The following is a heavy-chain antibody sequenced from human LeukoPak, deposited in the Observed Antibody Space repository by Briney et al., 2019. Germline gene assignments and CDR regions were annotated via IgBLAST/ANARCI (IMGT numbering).Heavy chain of an antibody. Sequence: PGGTLRLSCAASGFTFSSYGMSWVRQAPGKGLEWVSAISGSGGSTYYADSVKGRFTISRDNSKNTLYLQMNSLRAEDTAVYYCAKDPGSGWIRRFRVGRFDYWGQGTLVTVSS. CDR2: ISGSGGST. D-gene: IGHD6-19*01. CDR3: AKDPGSGWIRRFRVGRFDY. J-gene: IGHJ4*02. V-gene: IGHV3-23*01. CDR1: GFTFSSYG.